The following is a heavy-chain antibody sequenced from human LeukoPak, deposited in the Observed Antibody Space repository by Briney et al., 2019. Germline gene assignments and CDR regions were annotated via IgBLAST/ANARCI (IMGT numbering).Heavy chain of an antibody. CDR2: IYYSGST. V-gene: IGHV4-39*01. Sequence: SETLSLTCTVSGGSISSSSYYWGWIRQPPGKGLEWIGSIYYSGSTYYNPSLKSRVTISVDTSKNQFSLKLSSVTAADTAVYYCASLYGSGSYLYYYGMDVWGQGTTVTVSS. J-gene: IGHJ6*02. CDR1: GGSISSSSYY. CDR3: ASLYGSGSYLYYYGMDV. D-gene: IGHD3-10*01.